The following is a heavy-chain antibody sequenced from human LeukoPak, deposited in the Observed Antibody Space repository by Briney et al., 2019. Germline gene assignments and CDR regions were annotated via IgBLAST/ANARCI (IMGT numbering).Heavy chain of an antibody. CDR1: GGTFSSYA. V-gene: IGHV1-69*06. CDR2: IIPIFGTA. CDR3: ARSSGSYVEPFDY. Sequence: ASVKVSCKASGGTFSSYAISWVRQAPGQGLEWMGGIIPIFGTANYAQKFQGRVTITADKSTSTAYMELSSLRSEDTAVYYCARSSGSYVEPFDYWGQGTLVTVSS. J-gene: IGHJ4*02. D-gene: IGHD1-26*01.